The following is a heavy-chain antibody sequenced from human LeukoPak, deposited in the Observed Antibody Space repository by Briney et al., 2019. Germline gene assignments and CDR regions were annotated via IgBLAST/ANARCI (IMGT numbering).Heavy chain of an antibody. V-gene: IGHV1-8*03. CDR2: MNPNSGNT. J-gene: IGHJ6*03. CDR1: VYTFTSYD. Sequence: ASVKVSCKASVYTFTSYDINWVRQATGQGLEWMGWMNPNSGNTGYAQKFQGRVTITRNTSISTAYMELSSLRSEDTAVYYCARGHDFWRGYYMDVWGKGTTVTVSS. CDR3: ARGHDFWRGYYMDV. D-gene: IGHD3-3*01.